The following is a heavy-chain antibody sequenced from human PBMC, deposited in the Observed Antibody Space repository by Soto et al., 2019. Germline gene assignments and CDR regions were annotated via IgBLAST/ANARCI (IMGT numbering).Heavy chain of an antibody. CDR2: IWYDGSKK. Sequence: QVQLVESGGGVVQPGRSLTVSCAASGFTFSNYGMHWVRQAPDKGLEWVAVIWYDGSKKYYADSVKGRFTISRDDSKPTLYLALNSLRVDDTAVYYCVREASFRDRTAPWGQGTLVTVHS. CDR3: VREASFRDRTAP. D-gene: IGHD2-2*01. V-gene: IGHV3-33*01. J-gene: IGHJ5*02. CDR1: GFTFSNYG.